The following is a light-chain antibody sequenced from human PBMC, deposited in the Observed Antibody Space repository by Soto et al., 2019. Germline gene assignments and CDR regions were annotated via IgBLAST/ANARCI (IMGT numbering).Light chain of an antibody. CDR3: HQSYSPPQT. CDR1: QTISTY. CDR2: AAS. J-gene: IGKJ1*01. V-gene: IGKV1-39*01. Sequence: DIQMTQSPSSLSASVGDSVTITCRASQTISTYLNWYQQKVGKAPKLLIHAASSLQSGVPSRFSGSGSGTDFTLTISSLEPKDFASYYCHQSYSPPQTFGQGTKVDIK.